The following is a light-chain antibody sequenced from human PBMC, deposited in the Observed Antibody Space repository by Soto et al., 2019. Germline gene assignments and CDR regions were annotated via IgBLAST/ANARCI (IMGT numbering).Light chain of an antibody. CDR3: SSYTSYTSYV. CDR1: SNDFGGFNY. Sequence: QSALTQPASVSGSPGQSITISCTGTSNDFGGFNYVSWFQQHPGKAPKLIISEVSYRPSGVSHRFSGSKSGNTASLTISVLQADDEADYYCSSYTSYTSYVFGTGTKLTVL. J-gene: IGLJ1*01. CDR2: EVS. V-gene: IGLV2-14*01.